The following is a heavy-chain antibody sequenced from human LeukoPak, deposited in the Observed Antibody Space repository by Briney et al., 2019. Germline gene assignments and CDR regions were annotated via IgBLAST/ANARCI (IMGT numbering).Heavy chain of an antibody. J-gene: IGHJ6*03. CDR1: AFTFSSYG. CDR3: AKGFTHYMDV. V-gene: IGHV3-23*01. D-gene: IGHD3-16*01. Sequence: GGSLRLSCAASAFTFSSYGMSWVRQAPGKGLEWVSSISGSGSRTYYADSVKGRFTISRDNSKNTVSLQMYSLRAEDTAIYYCAKGFTHYMDVWGKGTTVTISS. CDR2: ISGSGSRT.